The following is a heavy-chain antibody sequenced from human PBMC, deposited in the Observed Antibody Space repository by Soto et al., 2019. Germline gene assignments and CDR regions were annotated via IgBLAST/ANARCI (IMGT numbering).Heavy chain of an antibody. V-gene: IGHV1-69*04. D-gene: IGHD3-9*01. CDR1: GGTFSSYT. J-gene: IGHJ3*02. CDR2: IIPILGIA. CDR3: ARETLYDILTGSYDAFDI. Sequence: ASVKVSCKASGGTFSSYTISWVRQAPGQGLEWMGRIIPILGIANYAQKFQGRVTITADKSTSTAYMELSSLRSEDTAVYYCARETLYDILTGSYDAFDIWGQGTMVTVSS.